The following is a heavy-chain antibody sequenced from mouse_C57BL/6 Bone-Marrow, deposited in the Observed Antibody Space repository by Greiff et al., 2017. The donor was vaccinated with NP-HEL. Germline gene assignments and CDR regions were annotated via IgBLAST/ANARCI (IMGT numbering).Heavy chain of an antibody. CDR3: AITGTRDYAMDY. CDR2: IWSDGST. V-gene: IGHV2-6*03. J-gene: IGHJ4*01. D-gene: IGHD4-1*01. Sequence: VKLLESGPGLVAPSQSLSITCTVSGFSLTSYGVHWVRQPPGKGLEWLVVIWSDGSTTYNSALKSRLSISKDNSKSQVFLKMNSLQTDDTAMYYCAITGTRDYAMDYWGQGTSVTVSS. CDR1: GFSLTSYG.